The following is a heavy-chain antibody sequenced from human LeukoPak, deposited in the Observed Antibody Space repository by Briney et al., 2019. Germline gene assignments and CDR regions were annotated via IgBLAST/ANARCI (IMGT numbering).Heavy chain of an antibody. D-gene: IGHD1-14*01. CDR2: ISAYNGNT. J-gene: IGHJ3*02. CDR3: ARGGTYGETGDAFDI. Sequence: GASVKVSCKASGYTFTSYGISWLRQAPGQGLEWMGWISAYNGNTNYAQKLQGRVTMTTDTSTSTAYMELRSLRSDDTAVYYCARGGTYGETGDAFDIWGQGTMVTVSS. CDR1: GYTFTSYG. V-gene: IGHV1-18*01.